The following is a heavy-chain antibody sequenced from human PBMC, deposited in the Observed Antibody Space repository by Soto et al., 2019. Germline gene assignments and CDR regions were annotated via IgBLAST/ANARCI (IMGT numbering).Heavy chain of an antibody. CDR1: GGSISSGGYY. CDR3: ARSYCSGGSCLPHDI. D-gene: IGHD2-15*01. J-gene: IGHJ3*02. V-gene: IGHV4-31*03. CDR2: IYYSGST. Sequence: SETLSLTCTVSGGSISSGGYYWSCIRQHPGKGLKWIRYIYYSGSTYYNPSLKSRVTISVDASKNQFSLKLSSVTAADTAVYYCARSYCSGGSCLPHDIWGQGTMVTVSS.